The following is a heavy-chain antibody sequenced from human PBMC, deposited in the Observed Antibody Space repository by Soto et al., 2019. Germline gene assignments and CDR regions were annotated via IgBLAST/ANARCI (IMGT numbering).Heavy chain of an antibody. CDR3: ARGGGIAAPGSSSGGGNWFDP. CDR1: GGSFSGYY. J-gene: IGHJ5*02. D-gene: IGHD6-6*01. V-gene: IGHV4-34*01. Sequence: QVQLQQWGAGLLKPSETLSLTCAVYGGSFSGYYWSWIRQPPGKGLEWIGEINHSGSTNYNPSLKSRVTISVDTSKNQFSLRLSSVTAADTAVYYCARGGGIAAPGSSSGGGNWFDPWGQGTLVTVSS. CDR2: INHSGST.